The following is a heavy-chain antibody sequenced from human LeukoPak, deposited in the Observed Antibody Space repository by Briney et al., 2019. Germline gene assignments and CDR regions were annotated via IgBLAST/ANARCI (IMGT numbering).Heavy chain of an antibody. D-gene: IGHD3-22*01. CDR1: GFTFSSYT. CDR2: ISGKGGNT. V-gene: IGHV3-23*01. J-gene: IGHJ4*02. CDR3: AKVGYYDSSGYVRRPFDY. Sequence: GGSLRLSCAASGFTFSSYTMSWVRQARGLEGVSSISGKGGNTYYAGSVKGRFTISRDNSKNKLYLQMNSLRAGDTAVYYCAKVGYYDSSGYVRRPFDYWGQGTLVTVSS.